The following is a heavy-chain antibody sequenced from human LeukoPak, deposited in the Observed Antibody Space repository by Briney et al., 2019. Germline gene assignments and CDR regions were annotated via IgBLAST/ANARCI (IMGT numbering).Heavy chain of an antibody. CDR3: ARGRYPHTSSWYGDAFDI. Sequence: ASVKVSCKASGYTFTSYGISWVRQAPGQGLEWMGWISGYNDNTNYAQNLQGRVTMTTDTSASTAYMELRSLRSDDTAVYYCARGRYPHTSSWYGDAFDIWGQGTMVTVSS. CDR2: ISGYNDNT. J-gene: IGHJ3*02. CDR1: GYTFTSYG. V-gene: IGHV1-18*01. D-gene: IGHD6-13*01.